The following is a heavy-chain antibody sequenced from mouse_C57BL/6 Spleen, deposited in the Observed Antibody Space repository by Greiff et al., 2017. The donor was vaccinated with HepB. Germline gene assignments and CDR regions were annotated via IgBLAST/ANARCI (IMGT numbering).Heavy chain of an antibody. J-gene: IGHJ2*01. V-gene: IGHV1-69*01. CDR3: ARDTTGSSGGY. D-gene: IGHD1-1*01. CDR2: IDPSDSYT. Sequence: VQLQQPGAELVMPGASVKLSCKASGYTFTSYWMHWVKQRPGQGLEWIGEIDPSDSYTNYNQKFKGKSTLTVDKSSSTAYMQLSSLTSEDSAVYYCARDTTGSSGGYWGQGTTLTVSS. CDR1: GYTFTSYW.